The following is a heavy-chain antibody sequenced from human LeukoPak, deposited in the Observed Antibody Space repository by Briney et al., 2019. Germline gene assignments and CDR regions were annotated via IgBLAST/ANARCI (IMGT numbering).Heavy chain of an antibody. D-gene: IGHD5-24*01. V-gene: IGHV4-34*01. CDR3: ARVSRGRWLQFSSLHFDY. Sequence: SETLSLTCAVYGGSFSGYYWSWIRQPPGKGLEWIGEINHSGSTNYNPSLKSRVTISVDTSKNQFSLKLSSVTAADTAVYYCARVSRGRWLQFSSLHFDYWGQGTLVTVSS. CDR2: INHSGST. J-gene: IGHJ4*02. CDR1: GGSFSGYY.